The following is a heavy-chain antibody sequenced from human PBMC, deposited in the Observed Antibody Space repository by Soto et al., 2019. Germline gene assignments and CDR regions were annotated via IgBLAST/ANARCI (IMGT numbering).Heavy chain of an antibody. Sequence: QVQLVESGGGVVQPGRSLRLSCAASGFTFSSYGMHWVRQAPGKGLEWVAVISYDGSNKYYADSVKGRFTISRDNSKNTLLLQMNSLRAEDTALYYCAKSLFTIFGVAQGNYYYYGMDVWGQGTTVTVSS. J-gene: IGHJ6*02. V-gene: IGHV3-30*18. CDR1: GFTFSSYG. CDR3: AKSLFTIFGVAQGNYYYYGMDV. CDR2: ISYDGSNK. D-gene: IGHD3-3*01.